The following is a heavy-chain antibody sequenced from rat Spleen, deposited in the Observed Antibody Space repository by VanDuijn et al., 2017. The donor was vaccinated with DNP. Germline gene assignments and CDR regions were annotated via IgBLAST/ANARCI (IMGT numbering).Heavy chain of an antibody. CDR2: ISNTGDST. CDR1: GFTFNNYW. J-gene: IGHJ4*01. CDR3: TRRAGLSYYFDY. Sequence: EVQLVESGGDLVQPGRSLKLSCVASGFTFNNYWMTWIRQAPGKGLEWVASISNTGDSTYYSDSVKGRFTISRDNAKSTLYLQMNSLRSEDTATYYCTRRAGLSYYFDYWGQGASVTVSS. V-gene: IGHV5-31*01. D-gene: IGHD1-1*01.